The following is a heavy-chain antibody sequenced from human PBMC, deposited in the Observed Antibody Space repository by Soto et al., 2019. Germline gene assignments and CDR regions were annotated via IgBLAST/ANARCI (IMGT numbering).Heavy chain of an antibody. Sequence: QVHLVQSGGEVKKPGASVRVSCKASGYTFSNYGLSWVRQAPGQGLEWVGWVSPYSGDTSYARRLQGRVSMTTDTSSSTAYMYLWSLTSDDSAVYCCARDWGGRINALDIWCQGTMVTVSS. CDR2: VSPYSGDT. J-gene: IGHJ3*02. CDR1: GYTFSNYG. CDR3: ARDWGGRINALDI. V-gene: IGHV1-18*01. D-gene: IGHD3-16*01.